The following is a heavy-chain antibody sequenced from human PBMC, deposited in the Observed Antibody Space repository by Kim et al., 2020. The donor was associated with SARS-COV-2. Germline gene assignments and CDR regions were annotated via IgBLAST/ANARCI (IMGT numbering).Heavy chain of an antibody. D-gene: IGHD3-10*01. Sequence: ASVKVSCKASGYTFTDYYMHWMRQAPGQGLEWMGWINPKTGDTKYVEKFQGRVTMTRDTSISTAYMELTRLGSDDTAVYYCARDIGERTDHGVQGTLVTVSS. J-gene: IGHJ4*02. CDR2: INPKTGDT. V-gene: IGHV1-2*02. CDR1: GYTFTDYY. CDR3: ARDIGERTDH.